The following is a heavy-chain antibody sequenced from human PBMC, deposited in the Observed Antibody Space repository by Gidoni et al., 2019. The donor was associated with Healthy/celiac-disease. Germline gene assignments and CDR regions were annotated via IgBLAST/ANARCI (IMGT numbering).Heavy chain of an antibody. CDR2: ISSSSSYI. CDR1: GCTFSSYS. J-gene: IGHJ4*02. D-gene: IGHD1-1*01. CDR3: ARDFGYWNDGSYFDY. V-gene: IGHV3-21*01. Sequence: EVQLVESGGGLVKPGGSLRLSCAASGCTFSSYSMNWVRQAPGKGLEWVSSISSSSSYIYYADSVKGRFTISRDNAKNSLYLQMNSLRAEDTAVYYCARDFGYWNDGSYFDYWGQGTLVTVSS.